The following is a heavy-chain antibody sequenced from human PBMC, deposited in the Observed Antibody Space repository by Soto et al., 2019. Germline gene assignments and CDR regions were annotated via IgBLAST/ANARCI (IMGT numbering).Heavy chain of an antibody. V-gene: IGHV3-7*01. Sequence: GGSLRLSCAASGFTFSSYWMSWVRQAPGEGLEWVANIKQDGSEKYYVDSVKGRFTISRDNAKNSLYLQMNSLRAEDTAVYYCARSVGYSSGPTNYWGQGTLVTVSS. CDR3: ARSVGYSSGPTNY. CDR2: IKQDGSEK. CDR1: GFTFSSYW. D-gene: IGHD6-19*01. J-gene: IGHJ4*02.